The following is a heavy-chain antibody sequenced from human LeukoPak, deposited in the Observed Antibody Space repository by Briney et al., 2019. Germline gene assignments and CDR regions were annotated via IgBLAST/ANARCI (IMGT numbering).Heavy chain of an antibody. J-gene: IGHJ4*02. D-gene: IGHD2-2*01. CDR2: ITSKIYGGTT. Sequence: GGPLRLSCAASGFTVSSNYMSWVRQAPGKGLEWAGSITSKIYGGTTEYAASVKGRFTISRDDSKSIAYLQMNSLKTEDTAVYYCTRCLFIRGLLCRFWGQGTLVTVSS. CDR1: GFTVSSNY. CDR3: TRCLFIRGLLCRF. V-gene: IGHV3-49*04.